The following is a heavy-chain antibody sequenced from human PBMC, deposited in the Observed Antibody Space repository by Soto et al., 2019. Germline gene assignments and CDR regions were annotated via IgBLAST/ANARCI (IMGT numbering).Heavy chain of an antibody. Sequence: ASVKVSCKASGYTFTSYGISWVRQAPGQGLEWMGWISAYNGNTNYAQKLQGRVTMTTDTSTSTAYMELRSLRSDDTAVYCGARQGWELDAFDIWGQGTMVTVSS. CDR2: ISAYNGNT. V-gene: IGHV1-18*01. J-gene: IGHJ3*02. CDR3: ARQGWELDAFDI. D-gene: IGHD1-26*01. CDR1: GYTFTSYG.